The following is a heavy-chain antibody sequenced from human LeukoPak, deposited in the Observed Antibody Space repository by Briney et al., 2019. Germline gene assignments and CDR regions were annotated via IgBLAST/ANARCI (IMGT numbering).Heavy chain of an antibody. CDR1: GVSISHYW. V-gene: IGHV3-7*01. CDR2: IEKDAREK. J-gene: IGHJ5*02. D-gene: IGHD3-16*01. Sequence: PGGSLRLSCVASGVSISHYWMTWVRQAPGKGLEWVANIEKDAREKTYVDSVKGRFTISRDNAKNSIFLQMNSLRVEDMAIYYCVRDGGTDWYDPWGQGTLVSVSS. CDR3: VRDGGTDWYDP.